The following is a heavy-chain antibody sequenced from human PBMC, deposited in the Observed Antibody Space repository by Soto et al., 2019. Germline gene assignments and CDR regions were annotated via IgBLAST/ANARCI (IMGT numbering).Heavy chain of an antibody. CDR2: MNPNSGNT. V-gene: IGHV1-8*01. J-gene: IGHJ3*02. CDR1: GYTFTSYD. Sequence: ASVKVSCKASGYTFTSYDINWVRQATGQGLEWMGWMNPNSGNTGYAQKLQGRVTMTRNTSISTAYMELSSLRSEDTAVFYCARTNPGRSNAFDIWGQGKMVTVSS. CDR3: ARTNPGRSNAFDI. D-gene: IGHD3-3*01.